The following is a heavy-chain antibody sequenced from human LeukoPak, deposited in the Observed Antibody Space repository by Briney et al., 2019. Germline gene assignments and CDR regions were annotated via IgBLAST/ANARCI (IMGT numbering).Heavy chain of an antibody. CDR1: GFTFSTYS. Sequence: PGGSLRLSCAASGFTFSTYSMNWVRQAPGKGLEWVSSTSSDSAYIFYAESVRGRFTTSRDNAKNSLYLQMISLRAEDTAVYYCAKEPVEEYCSGGSCKYFDYWGQGTLVTVSS. J-gene: IGHJ4*02. CDR2: TSSDSAYI. D-gene: IGHD2-15*01. V-gene: IGHV3-21*01. CDR3: AKEPVEEYCSGGSCKYFDY.